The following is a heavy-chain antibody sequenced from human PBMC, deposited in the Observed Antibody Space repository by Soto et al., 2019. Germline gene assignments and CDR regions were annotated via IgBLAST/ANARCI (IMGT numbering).Heavy chain of an antibody. J-gene: IGHJ4*02. CDR2: ISSSSGYI. CDR1: GFTFSSYS. CDR3: AREVPHVDTAMTDPAFDY. Sequence: PGGSLRLSCAASGFTFSSYSMNWVRQAPGKGLEWVSSISSSSGYIYYADSVKGRFTISRDNAKNSLYLQMNSLRAEDTAVYYCAREVPHVDTAMTDPAFDYWGQGTLVTVSS. V-gene: IGHV3-21*01. D-gene: IGHD5-18*01.